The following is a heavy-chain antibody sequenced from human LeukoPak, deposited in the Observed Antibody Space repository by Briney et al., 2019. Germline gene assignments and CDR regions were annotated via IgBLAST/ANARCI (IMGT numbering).Heavy chain of an antibody. V-gene: IGHV3-48*01. CDR3: ARDSAGSYYGGLIGY. Sequence: GGSLRLSCAASGFTFNSYSMNWVRQAPGKGLEWVSYISSSSSTIYYADSVKGRFTISRDNAKNSLYLQMNSLRAEDTAVYYCARDSAGSYYGGLIGYWGQGTLVTVSS. CDR1: GFTFNSYS. D-gene: IGHD1-26*01. J-gene: IGHJ4*02. CDR2: ISSSSSTI.